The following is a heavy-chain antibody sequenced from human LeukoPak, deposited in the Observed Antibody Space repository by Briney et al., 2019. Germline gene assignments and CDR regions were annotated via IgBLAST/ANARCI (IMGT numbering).Heavy chain of an antibody. V-gene: IGHV1-24*01. CDR2: FDPEDGET. CDR1: GYTLTELS. Sequence: GASVKVSCKVSGYTLTELSMHWVRQAPGKGLEGMGGFDPEDGETIYAQKFQGRVTMTEDTSTDTAYMELSSLRSEDTAVYYCATGNSERYYYYYYMDVWGKGTTVTVSS. CDR3: ATGNSERYYYYYYMDV. J-gene: IGHJ6*03. D-gene: IGHD2/OR15-2a*01.